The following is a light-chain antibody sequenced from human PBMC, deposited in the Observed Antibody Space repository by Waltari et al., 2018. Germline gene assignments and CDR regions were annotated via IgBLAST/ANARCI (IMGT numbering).Light chain of an antibody. V-gene: IGKV1-5*03. Sequence: DIQMTQSPSTLSASVGDRVTITCRASQSISHWLAWYQQKPGKAPKLLISKASSLEKEVPSRLSGSGYGTEFTLTITILQPDDFATFYCQRYDDYPPTFGGGTKVEIK. CDR1: QSISHW. CDR2: KAS. CDR3: QRYDDYPPT. J-gene: IGKJ4*01.